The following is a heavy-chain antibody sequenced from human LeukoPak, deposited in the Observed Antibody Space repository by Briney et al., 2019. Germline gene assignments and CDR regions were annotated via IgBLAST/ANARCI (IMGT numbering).Heavy chain of an antibody. J-gene: IGHJ2*01. D-gene: IGHD4-17*01. CDR3: ARTYGDYAWYFDI. V-gene: IGHV3-74*01. CDR1: GFTFSSYW. Sequence: QPGGSLRLSCAASGFTFSSYWMHWVRQAPGKGLVWVSRINSDGSSTSYADSVKGRFTISRDNAKNTLYLQMNSLRAEDTAVYYCARTYGDYAWYFDIWGRGTLVTVSS. CDR2: INSDGSST.